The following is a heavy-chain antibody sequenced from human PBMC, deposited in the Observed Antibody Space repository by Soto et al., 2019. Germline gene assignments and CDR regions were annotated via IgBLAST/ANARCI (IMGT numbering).Heavy chain of an antibody. CDR2: IDWDDDK. J-gene: IGHJ6*02. CDR1: GFSLSTSGMC. Sequence: SGPTLVNPTQTLTLTCTFSGFSLSTSGMCVSWIRQPPGKALEWLALIDWDDDKYYSTSLKTRLTISKDTSKNQVVLTMTNMDPVDTATYYCARILQEGIAAAGTYGMDVWGQGTTVTVSS. D-gene: IGHD6-13*01. CDR3: ARILQEGIAAAGTYGMDV. V-gene: IGHV2-70*01.